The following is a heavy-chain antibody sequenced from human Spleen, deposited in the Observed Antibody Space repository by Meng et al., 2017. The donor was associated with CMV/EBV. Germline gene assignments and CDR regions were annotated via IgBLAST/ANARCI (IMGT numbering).Heavy chain of an antibody. V-gene: IGHV3-30*04. D-gene: IGHD6-19*01. CDR1: GFTFNTYA. CDR3: AAHSSGWLEGAFDY. CDR2: ITYDGINK. Sequence: GGSLRLSCAASGFTFNTYAMHWVRQAPGKGLEWVAVITYDGINKYYADSVRGRFTISRDNSKNTLYLQMNTLRAEDTAVYYCAAHSSGWLEGAFDYWGQGTLVTVSS. J-gene: IGHJ4*02.